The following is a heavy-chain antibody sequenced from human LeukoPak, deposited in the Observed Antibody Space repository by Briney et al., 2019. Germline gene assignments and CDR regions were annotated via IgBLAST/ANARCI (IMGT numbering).Heavy chain of an antibody. Sequence: PGGSLRLSCAASGFTFSSYAMHWVRQAPGKGLEWVAVISYDGSNKYYADSVKGRFTISRDNSKNTLYLQMNSLRAEDTAVYYCVRDRASDYGDYISSYYFDYWGQGTLVTVSS. V-gene: IGHV3-30-3*01. CDR3: VRDRASDYGDYISSYYFDY. CDR1: GFTFSSYA. CDR2: ISYDGSNK. D-gene: IGHD4-17*01. J-gene: IGHJ4*02.